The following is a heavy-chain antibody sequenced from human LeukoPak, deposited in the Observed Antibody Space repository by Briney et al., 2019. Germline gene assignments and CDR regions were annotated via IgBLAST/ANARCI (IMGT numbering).Heavy chain of an antibody. Sequence: ASVTVSCTASGYTFTGYYMHWVRQAPGQGLEWMGWINPNSGGTNYAQKFQGRVTMTRDTSISTAYMELSRLRSDDTAVYYCARGRWKYNWFDPWGQGTLVTVSS. J-gene: IGHJ5*02. D-gene: IGHD1-1*01. CDR3: ARGRWKYNWFDP. CDR1: GYTFTGYY. V-gene: IGHV1-2*02. CDR2: INPNSGGT.